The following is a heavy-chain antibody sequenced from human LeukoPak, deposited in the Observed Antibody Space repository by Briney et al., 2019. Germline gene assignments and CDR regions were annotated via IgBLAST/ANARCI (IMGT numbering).Heavy chain of an antibody. Sequence: PGGSLRLSCAASGFTFSNAWMSWVRQAPGKGLEWVSVLYSGGDTYYADSVKGRFTISRDNSKNTLDLQMNSLRVEDTAVYYCARDGYYWHYWGQGTLVTVSS. CDR1: GFTFSNAW. V-gene: IGHV3-66*01. CDR2: LYSGGDT. D-gene: IGHD1-1*01. J-gene: IGHJ4*02. CDR3: ARDGYYWHY.